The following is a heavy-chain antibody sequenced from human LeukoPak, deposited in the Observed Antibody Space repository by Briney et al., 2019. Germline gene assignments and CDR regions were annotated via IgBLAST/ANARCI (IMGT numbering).Heavy chain of an antibody. V-gene: IGHV3-21*01. D-gene: IGHD3-10*01. CDR1: GFTFSSYS. Sequence: PGGSLRLSCAASGFTFSSYSMNWVRQAPGKGLEWVSSISSSSSYIYYADSVKGRFTISRDNAKNSLYLQMNSLRAEDTAVYYCARAAGVGSPLDYWGQGTLVTVSS. CDR3: ARAAGVGSPLDY. J-gene: IGHJ4*02. CDR2: ISSSSSYI.